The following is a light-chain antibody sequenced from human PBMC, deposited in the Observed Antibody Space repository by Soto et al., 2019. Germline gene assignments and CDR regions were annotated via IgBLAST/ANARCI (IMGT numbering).Light chain of an antibody. J-gene: IGKJ3*01. V-gene: IGKV1-33*01. CDR3: QQYDKLPVT. CDR2: DAS. CDR1: QDISNY. Sequence: DIQMTQSPSSLSASVGDRVTITCQASQDISNYLNWYQQKPGKAPKLLIYDASNLETGVPSRFSGSGSWTDFTFTISSLQPEDIATYYCQQYDKLPVTFGPGTKVDIK.